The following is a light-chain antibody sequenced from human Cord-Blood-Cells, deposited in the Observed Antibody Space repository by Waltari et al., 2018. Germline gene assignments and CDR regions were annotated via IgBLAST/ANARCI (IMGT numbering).Light chain of an antibody. CDR3: AAWDDSLSGPV. J-gene: IGLJ2*01. CDR1: SSNIGSNY. V-gene: IGLV1-47*01. Sequence: QSVLTQPPSASGIPGQRVTISCSGSSSNIGSNYVYWYQQLPGTAPKLLIYRNNPRPSGVPDRFSGSKSGTSASLAISGLRSEDEAYYYCAAWDDSLSGPVFGGGTKLTVL. CDR2: RNN.